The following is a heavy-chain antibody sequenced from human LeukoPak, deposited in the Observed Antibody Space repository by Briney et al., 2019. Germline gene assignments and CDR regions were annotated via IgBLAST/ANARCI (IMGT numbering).Heavy chain of an antibody. V-gene: IGHV1-2*02. CDR3: AKYLAPYCSGGSCYQWNHDY. J-gene: IGHJ4*02. CDR1: GYTFTGYY. Sequence: ASVKVSCKASGYTFTGYYMHWVRQAPGQGLEWMGWINPNSGGTNYAQKFQGRATMTRDTSISTAYMELSRLRSDDTAVYYCAKYLAPYCSGGSCYQWNHDYWGQGTLVTVSS. CDR2: INPNSGGT. D-gene: IGHD2-15*01.